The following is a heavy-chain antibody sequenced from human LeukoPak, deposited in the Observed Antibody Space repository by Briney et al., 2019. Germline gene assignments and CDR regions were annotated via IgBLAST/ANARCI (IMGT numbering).Heavy chain of an antibody. Sequence: SETLSLTCTVSGDSINNYYWSWIRQPPGKGLEWIGYIYYSGSTNYSPSLKSRVTISVDTSKNQFSLKLTSVTAADTALYYCARGYAGTSRSRFDPWGQGTLVTVSS. CDR2: IYYSGST. D-gene: IGHD4-23*01. J-gene: IGHJ5*02. CDR3: ARGYAGTSRSRFDP. V-gene: IGHV4-59*01. CDR1: GDSINNYY.